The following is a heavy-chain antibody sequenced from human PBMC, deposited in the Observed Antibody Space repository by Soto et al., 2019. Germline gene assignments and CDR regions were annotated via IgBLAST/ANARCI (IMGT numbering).Heavy chain of an antibody. D-gene: IGHD1-26*01. CDR1: GDSVSSNSAG. CDR2: TYYRSKWYY. Sequence: SQTLSLTCAITGDSVSSNSAGWSWVRQSPSRGLEWLGRTYYRSKWYYEYAVSVRGRITINPDTSKNQYSLQLNSVTPEDTDVYFCARGEQYSGRIFDYWGQGTLVTVSS. V-gene: IGHV6-1*01. J-gene: IGHJ4*01. CDR3: ARGEQYSGRIFDY.